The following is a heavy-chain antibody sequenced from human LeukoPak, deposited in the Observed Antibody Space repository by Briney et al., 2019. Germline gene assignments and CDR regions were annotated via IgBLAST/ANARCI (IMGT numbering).Heavy chain of an antibody. V-gene: IGHV4-4*07. D-gene: IGHD2-21*02. CDR2: ICTSGST. CDR1: GGSISSYY. J-gene: IGHJ2*01. Sequence: SETLSLTCTVSGGSISSYYWSWIRQPAGKGLEWIGRICTSGSTNYNPSLKSRVTMSVDTSKNQFSLKLSSVTAADTAVYYCARSGCGGDCYSASNYWYFDLWGRGTLVTVSS. CDR3: ARSGCGGDCYSASNYWYFDL.